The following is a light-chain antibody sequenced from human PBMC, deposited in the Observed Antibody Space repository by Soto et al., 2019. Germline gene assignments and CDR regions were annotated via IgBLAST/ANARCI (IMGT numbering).Light chain of an antibody. Sequence: DIVMTQSPDSLAVSLGERATINCKSSQSVLYSSNNKNYLAWYQQKPGQPPKALIYWASTRESGVPDRFSGSGSGTDFTLTISSLQAEYVAVYYCQQYYTTPWTFGQGTKVEIK. CDR2: WAS. CDR1: QSVLYSSNNKNY. CDR3: QQYYTTPWT. J-gene: IGKJ1*01. V-gene: IGKV4-1*01.